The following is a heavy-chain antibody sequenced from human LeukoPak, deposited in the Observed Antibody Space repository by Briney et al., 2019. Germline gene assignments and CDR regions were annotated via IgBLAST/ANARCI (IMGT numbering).Heavy chain of an antibody. Sequence: SGTLSLTCAVSGGSISSSNWWSWVRQPPGKGLEWIGEIYHSGSTNYNPSLKSRVTISVDKPKNLFSMKLSSVTAADTAVYYCASVMTTVTTIDYWGQGTLVTVSS. CDR1: GGSISSSNW. CDR3: ASVMTTVTTIDY. D-gene: IGHD4-17*01. CDR2: IYHSGST. J-gene: IGHJ4*02. V-gene: IGHV4-4*02.